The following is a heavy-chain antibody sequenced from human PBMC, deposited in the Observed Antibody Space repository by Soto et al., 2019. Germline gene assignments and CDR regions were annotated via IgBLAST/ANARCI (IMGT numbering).Heavy chain of an antibody. V-gene: IGHV4-61*01. CDR1: GGSVSRGXYY. D-gene: IGHD5-12*01. Sequence: PSENPSLTFTVSGGSVSRGXYYWSWSRQPPVTGLDCGGYIYDSVSTNYNHSLKSRVNISVDTSKNQFSLNLSSVTAADMAVYYCAREGSYSAYNFAHGIQLWSFDFWAQGALVAVTS. CDR3: AREGSYSAYNFAHGIQLWSFDF. CDR2: IYDSVST. J-gene: IGHJ4*02.